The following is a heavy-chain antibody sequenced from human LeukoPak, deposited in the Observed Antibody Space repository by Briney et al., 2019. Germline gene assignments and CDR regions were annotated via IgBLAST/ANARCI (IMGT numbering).Heavy chain of an antibody. Sequence: GGSLRLSCAASGFTFSSYGMHWVRQAPGKGLEWVAVISYDGSNKYYADSVKGRFTISRDNSKNTLYLQMNSLRAEDTAVYYCAKVSHTAMVKGYFEYWGQGTLVTVSS. CDR2: ISYDGSNK. CDR1: GFTFSSYG. J-gene: IGHJ4*02. D-gene: IGHD5-18*01. CDR3: AKVSHTAMVKGYFEY. V-gene: IGHV3-30*18.